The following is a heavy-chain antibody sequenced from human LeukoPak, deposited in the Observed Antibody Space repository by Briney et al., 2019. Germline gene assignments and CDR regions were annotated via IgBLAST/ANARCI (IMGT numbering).Heavy chain of an antibody. CDR1: GFTFSSYG. CDR2: IWYDGSNK. J-gene: IGHJ2*01. Sequence: PGGSPRLSCAASGFTFSSYGMHWVRQAPGKGLEWVAVIWYDGSNKYYADSVKGRFTISRDNSKNTLYLQMNSLRAEDTAVYYCARDTPPYGDYGDWYFDLWGRGTLVTVSS. CDR3: ARDTPPYGDYGDWYFDL. D-gene: IGHD4-17*01. V-gene: IGHV3-33*01.